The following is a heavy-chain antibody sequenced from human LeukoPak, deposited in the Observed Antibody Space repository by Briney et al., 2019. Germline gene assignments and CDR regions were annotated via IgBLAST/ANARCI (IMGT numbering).Heavy chain of an antibody. J-gene: IGHJ5*02. CDR2: INHSGST. V-gene: IGHV4-34*01. Sequence: PSETLSLTCAVYGGSFSGYYWSWIRQPPGKGLEWIGEINHSGSTNYNPSLKSRVTISVDTSKNQFSLKLSSVTAADTAVYYCARGKTGFWSGYYPYNWFDPWGQGTLVTVSS. CDR3: ARGKTGFWSGYYPYNWFDP. CDR1: GGSFSGYY. D-gene: IGHD3-3*01.